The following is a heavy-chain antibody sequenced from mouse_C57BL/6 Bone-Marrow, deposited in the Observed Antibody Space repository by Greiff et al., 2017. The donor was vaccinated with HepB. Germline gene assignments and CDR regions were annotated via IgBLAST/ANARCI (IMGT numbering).Heavy chain of an antibody. J-gene: IGHJ3*01. Sequence: EVQLVESGGDLVKPGGSLKLSCAASGFTFSSYGMSWVRQTPDKRLEWVATISSGGSYTYYPDSVKGRFTISRDNAKNTLYLQMSSLKAEDTAMYCCARRGSYDSKAWFAYWGQGTLVTVSA. V-gene: IGHV5-6*01. CDR3: ARRGSYDSKAWFAY. CDR1: GFTFSSYG. D-gene: IGHD2-5*01. CDR2: ISSGGSYT.